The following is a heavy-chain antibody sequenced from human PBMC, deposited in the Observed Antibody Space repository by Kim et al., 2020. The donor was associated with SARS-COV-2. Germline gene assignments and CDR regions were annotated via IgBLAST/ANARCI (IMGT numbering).Heavy chain of an antibody. V-gene: IGHV1-18*01. D-gene: IGHD3-22*01. Sequence: ASVKVSCKASGYTFTSYGISWVRQAPGQGLEWMGWISAYNGNTNYAQKLQGRVTMTTDTSTSTAYMELRSLRSDDTAVYYCARDVMDYYDSRLIDYWGQGTLVTVSS. CDR2: ISAYNGNT. CDR1: GYTFTSYG. CDR3: ARDVMDYYDSRLIDY. J-gene: IGHJ4*02.